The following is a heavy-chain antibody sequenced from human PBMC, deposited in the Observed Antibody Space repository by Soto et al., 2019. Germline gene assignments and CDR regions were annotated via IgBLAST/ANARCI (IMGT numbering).Heavy chain of an antibody. CDR3: ASSVGATVYYYGMDV. D-gene: IGHD1-26*01. V-gene: IGHV1-69*13. CDR2: IVPIFGTA. CDR1: GGTFSSYA. J-gene: IGHJ6*02. Sequence: ASVKVSCKASGGTFSSYAISWVRQAHGQGLEWMGGIVPIFGTANYAQKFQGRVTITADESTSTAYMELSSLRSEDTAVYYCASSVGATVYYYGMDVWGQGTTVTVSS.